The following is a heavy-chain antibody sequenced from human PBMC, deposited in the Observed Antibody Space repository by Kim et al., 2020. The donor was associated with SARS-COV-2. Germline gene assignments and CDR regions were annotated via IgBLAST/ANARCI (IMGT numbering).Heavy chain of an antibody. D-gene: IGHD6-13*01. CDR2: ISGSGGST. CDR1: GFTFSSYA. V-gene: IGHV3-23*01. J-gene: IGHJ6*02. Sequence: GGSLRLSCAASGFTFSSYAMSWVRQAPGKGLEWVSAISGSGGSTYYADSVKGRFTISRDNSKNTLYLQMNSLRAEDTAVYYCAKYDLDIAAAGTYYYYGMDVWGQGTTVTVSS. CDR3: AKYDLDIAAAGTYYYYGMDV.